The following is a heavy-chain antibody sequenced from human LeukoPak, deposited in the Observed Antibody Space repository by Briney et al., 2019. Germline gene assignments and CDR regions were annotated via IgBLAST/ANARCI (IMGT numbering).Heavy chain of an antibody. Sequence: SETLSLTCTVSGGSISSSSYYWSWIRQPAGKGLEWIGRIYTSGSTNYNPSLKSRVTMSVDTSKNQFSLKLSSVTAADTAVYYCCGSSGYLRLPTEDYWGQGTLVTVSS. D-gene: IGHD3-22*01. CDR1: GGSISSSSYY. CDR3: CGSSGYLRLPTEDY. J-gene: IGHJ4*02. V-gene: IGHV4-61*02. CDR2: IYTSGST.